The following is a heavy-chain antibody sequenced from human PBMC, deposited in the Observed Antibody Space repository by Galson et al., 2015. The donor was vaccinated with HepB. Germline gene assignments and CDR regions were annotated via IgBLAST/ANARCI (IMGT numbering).Heavy chain of an antibody. J-gene: IGHJ4*02. CDR2: ISYDGSNR. CDR3: ASHIY. V-gene: IGHV3-30*04. CDR1: GFTFSGYA. Sequence: SLRLSCAASGFTFSGYAMHWVRQAPGKGLEWVAVISYDGSNRYYADSVKGRFTISRDNSKNTLYMQMNSLRAEDTAVYYCASHIYWGQGTLVTVSS.